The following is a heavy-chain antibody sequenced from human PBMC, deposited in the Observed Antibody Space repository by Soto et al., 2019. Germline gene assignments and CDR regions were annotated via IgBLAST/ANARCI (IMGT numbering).Heavy chain of an antibody. Sequence: QVQLVESGGGVVQPGRSLRLSCAASGFTFSSYGMNWVRQAPGKGLEWVAVISYDGSNKYYADSVKGRFTISRDNSKNTLYMQMNSLRAEGPAVYYCAKDVTSGGMDVWGQGTTVTVSS. CDR1: GFTFSSYG. D-gene: IGHD4-4*01. J-gene: IGHJ6*02. CDR3: AKDVTSGGMDV. CDR2: ISYDGSNK. V-gene: IGHV3-30*18.